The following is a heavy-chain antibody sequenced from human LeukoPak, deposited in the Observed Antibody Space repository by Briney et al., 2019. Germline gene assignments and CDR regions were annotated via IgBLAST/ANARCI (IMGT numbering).Heavy chain of an antibody. CDR3: ARDVGHSSSWYSRYYYGMDV. CDR2: ISYDGSNK. Sequence: GGSLRLSCAASGFTFSSYAMHWVRQAPGNGLEWVAVISYDGSNKYYADSVKGRFTISRDNSKNTLYLQMNSLRAEDTAVYYCARDVGHSSSWYSRYYYGMDVWGQGTTVTVSS. CDR1: GFTFSSYA. V-gene: IGHV3-30-3*01. D-gene: IGHD6-13*01. J-gene: IGHJ6*02.